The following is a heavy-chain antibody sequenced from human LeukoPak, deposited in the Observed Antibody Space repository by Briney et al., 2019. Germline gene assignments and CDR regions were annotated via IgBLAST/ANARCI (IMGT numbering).Heavy chain of an antibody. V-gene: IGHV3-23*01. CDR3: AKSGSVPPDY. CDR1: GFTFTIYA. D-gene: IGHD2-2*01. Sequence: GGSLRLSCAASGFTFTIYAMSWVRQSPGRGLEWVSSISDSGDRTYYADSVKGRFTISRDNSRNTLYLQVNSLRAEDTAVYYCAKSGSVPPDYWGQGTLVTVSS. J-gene: IGHJ4*02. CDR2: ISDSGDRT.